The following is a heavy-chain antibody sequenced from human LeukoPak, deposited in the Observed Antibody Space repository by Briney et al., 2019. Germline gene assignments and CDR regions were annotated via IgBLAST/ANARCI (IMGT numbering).Heavy chain of an antibody. CDR3: IRQGVGQQLVPDYYYYYGMDV. Sequence: GWSLRLSCAASGFTFTGSTMHWVRQASGKGLEWVGRIRSKANSYATAYAASVKGRFTISRDDSKNMAYLQMNSLKTEDKAVYYCIRQGVGQQLVPDYYYYYGMDVWGQGTTVTVSS. CDR2: IRSKANSYAT. V-gene: IGHV3-73*01. J-gene: IGHJ6*02. CDR1: GFTFTGST. D-gene: IGHD6-13*01.